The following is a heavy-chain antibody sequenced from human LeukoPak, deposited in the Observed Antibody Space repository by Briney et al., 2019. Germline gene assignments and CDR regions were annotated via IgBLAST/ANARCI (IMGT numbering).Heavy chain of an antibody. CDR1: GYTFTSYG. D-gene: IGHD5-12*01. J-gene: IGHJ6*02. Sequence: GASVKVSCEASGYTFTSYGISWVRQAPGQGLEWMGWISAYNGNTNYAQKLQGRVTMTTDTSTSTAYMELRSLRSDDTAVYYCARGSMVATKDPYYYGMDVWGQGTTVTVSS. V-gene: IGHV1-18*01. CDR2: ISAYNGNT. CDR3: ARGSMVATKDPYYYGMDV.